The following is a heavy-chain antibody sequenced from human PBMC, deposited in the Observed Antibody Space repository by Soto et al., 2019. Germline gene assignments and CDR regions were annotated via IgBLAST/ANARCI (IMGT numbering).Heavy chain of an antibody. D-gene: IGHD5-12*01. CDR3: AKDGGADGYFGNWLGP. V-gene: IGHV1-69*15. CDR2: IIPIFGTT. J-gene: IGHJ5*02. CDR1: GGTFSNYA. Sequence: QVHLVQSGAEVKKPGSSVNVSCKASGGTFSNYAITWVRQAPGQGLEWVGRIIPIFGTTNVAQKFQGRVTITADESTTTAYMELSCLRSDDTAVYYCAKDGGADGYFGNWLGPWGQGTLVTVAS.